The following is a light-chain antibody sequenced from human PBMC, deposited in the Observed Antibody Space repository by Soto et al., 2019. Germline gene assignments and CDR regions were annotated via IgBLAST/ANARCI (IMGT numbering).Light chain of an antibody. CDR3: SSYGGSNTLV. V-gene: IGLV2-8*01. J-gene: IGLJ1*01. Sequence: QSVRSHPRSACWSPGHSVTVSCTGTSSDVGGFDYVSWYQQHPGKVPKLLIYQVNRRPSGVPDRFSGSKSGNTASLTVSGLQAEDEADHYCSSYGGSNTLVFGTGTKVTVL. CDR2: QVN. CDR1: SSDVGGFDY.